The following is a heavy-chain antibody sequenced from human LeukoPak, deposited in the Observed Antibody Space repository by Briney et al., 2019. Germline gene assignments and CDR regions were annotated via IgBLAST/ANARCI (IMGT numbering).Heavy chain of an antibody. CDR2: IYYSGST. Sequence: SETLSLTCTVSGGTISSYYWSWIRQPPGKGLEWMGYIYYSGSTNYNPSLTSRVTISVDTSKNQFSLKLSSVTAADTAVYYCARDSPDSSGWEHFDYWGQGTLVTVSS. D-gene: IGHD6-19*01. V-gene: IGHV4-59*01. CDR1: GGTISSYY. CDR3: ARDSPDSSGWEHFDY. J-gene: IGHJ4*02.